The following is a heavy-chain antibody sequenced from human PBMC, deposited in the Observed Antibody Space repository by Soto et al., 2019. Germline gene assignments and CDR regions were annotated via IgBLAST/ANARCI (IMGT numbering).Heavy chain of an antibody. CDR3: ARGYSSSSGEDY. Sequence: QVQLVESGGGLVKPGGSLRLSCAASGFTFSDYYMSWIRQAPGKGLEWVSYISSSSSYTNYADSVKGRFTISRDNAKNSLYLQMNSLRAEDTAVYHCARGYSSSSGEDYWGQGTLVTVSS. V-gene: IGHV3-11*06. D-gene: IGHD6-6*01. CDR1: GFTFSDYY. CDR2: ISSSSSYT. J-gene: IGHJ4*02.